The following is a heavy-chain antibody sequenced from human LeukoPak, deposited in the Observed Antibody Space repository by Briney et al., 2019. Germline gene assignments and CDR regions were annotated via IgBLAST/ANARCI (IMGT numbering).Heavy chain of an antibody. Sequence: PGGSLRLSCAASGFTFSDYYMTWIPQAPGKGREWISYISSSGSYTDYADSVKGPFTISGDKAKSSLFLLMNSLRGEDTAVYYCARQLRDSSGYYYFDYWGQGTLVTVSS. CDR2: ISSSGSYT. CDR1: GFTFSDYY. V-gene: IGHV3-11*06. CDR3: ARQLRDSSGYYYFDY. J-gene: IGHJ4*02. D-gene: IGHD3-22*01.